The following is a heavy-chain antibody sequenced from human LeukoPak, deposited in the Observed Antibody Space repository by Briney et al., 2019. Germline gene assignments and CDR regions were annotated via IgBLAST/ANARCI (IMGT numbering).Heavy chain of an antibody. CDR2: LNQDGTET. Sequence: GGSLRLSCAASGFIFDSHWMNWVRHAPGRGLEWVAHLNQDGTETYYADSVRGRFTLYRDDAKSSLYLQMNGLGADDTAVYYCARASWISSADAVWWGQGTLVTVSS. CDR3: ARASWISSADAVW. V-gene: IGHV3-7*04. D-gene: IGHD2-2*03. CDR1: GFIFDSHW. J-gene: IGHJ4*02.